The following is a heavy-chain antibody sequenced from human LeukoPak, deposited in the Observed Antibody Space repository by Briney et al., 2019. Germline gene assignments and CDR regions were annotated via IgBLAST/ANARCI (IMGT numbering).Heavy chain of an antibody. Sequence: GGSLGPSCAASGFTSSGNWMHGVGQTQGKGLGGVADINGDGTATNYAGSVKGRFTISRDNAKNTLYLQMNTLRAEDTAVYYCAKDKWWGASDHWGQGSLVTVSS. CDR1: GFTSSGNW. CDR2: INGDGTAT. J-gene: IGHJ4*02. D-gene: IGHD2-8*01. V-gene: IGHV3-74*01. CDR3: AKDKWWGASDH.